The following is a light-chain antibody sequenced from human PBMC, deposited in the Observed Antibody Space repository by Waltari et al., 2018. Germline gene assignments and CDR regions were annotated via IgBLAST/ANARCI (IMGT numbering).Light chain of an antibody. Sequence: EIVMTQSQATLSVSPGERVTISCRASQSVSSNLAWHQQKPGQAPRLLIYGASNRATGIPARFSGSGSGTEFTLTISSLQSEDFAVYYCQQYNDWPPYTFGQGTKLEIK. CDR3: QQYNDWPPYT. CDR1: QSVSSN. J-gene: IGKJ2*01. CDR2: GAS. V-gene: IGKV3-15*01.